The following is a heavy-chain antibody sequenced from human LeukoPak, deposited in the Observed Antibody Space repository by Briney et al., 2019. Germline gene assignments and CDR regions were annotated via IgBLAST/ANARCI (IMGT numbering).Heavy chain of an antibody. J-gene: IGHJ5*02. CDR3: ARTMVRGVIGDGFDP. CDR1: GFTFSSYS. V-gene: IGHV3-21*01. CDR2: ISSSSSYI. D-gene: IGHD3-10*01. Sequence: GGSLRLSCAASGFTFSSYSMNWVRQAPGKGLEWVSSISSSSSYIYYADSVKGRFTISRDNAKNSLYLQMNSLRAEDTAVYYCARTMVRGVIGDGFDPRGQGTLVTVSS.